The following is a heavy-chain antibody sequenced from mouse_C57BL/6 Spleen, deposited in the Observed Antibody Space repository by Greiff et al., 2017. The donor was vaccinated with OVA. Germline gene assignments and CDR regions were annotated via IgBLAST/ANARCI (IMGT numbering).Heavy chain of an antibody. CDR2: IHPNSGST. Sequence: QVQLQQPGAELVKPGASVKFSCKASGYTFTSYWMHWVKQRPGQGLEWIGMIHPNSGSTNYNEKCKSKATLTVDKSSSTAYMQLSSLTSEDSAVYYCARSGGSSSYYFDYWGQGTTLTVSS. V-gene: IGHV1-64*01. J-gene: IGHJ2*01. D-gene: IGHD1-1*01. CDR3: ARSGGSSSYYFDY. CDR1: GYTFTSYW.